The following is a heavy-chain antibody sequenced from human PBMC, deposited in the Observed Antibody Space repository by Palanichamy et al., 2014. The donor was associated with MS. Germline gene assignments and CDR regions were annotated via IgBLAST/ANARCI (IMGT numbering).Heavy chain of an antibody. CDR3: ARAGRDYGDYSADY. V-gene: IGHV3-23*01. CDR2: VSGSGGST. J-gene: IGHJ4*02. CDR1: GFTFNKYA. Sequence: EVQLLESGGGLVQPGGSLRLSCAASGFTFNKYAMSWVRQAPGKGLEWVSAVSGSGGSTFYADSVKGRFTISRDNSKNTLYLQMNSLRAEDTAVYYCARAGRDYGDYSADYWGRGTLVTVSS. D-gene: IGHD4-17*01.